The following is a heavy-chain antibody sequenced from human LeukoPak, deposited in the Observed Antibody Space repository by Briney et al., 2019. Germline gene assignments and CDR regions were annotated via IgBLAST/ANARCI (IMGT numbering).Heavy chain of an antibody. CDR1: GGSLSSYY. J-gene: IGHJ4*02. Sequence: PSETLSLTCAVSGGSLSSYYWGWIRQPPGKGLEWIGYFYSSGSTNYNPSLKSRVTISGDTSKNEFPLKVRSVTAADTAVYYCARKGLSAGLAHWGQGTLVTVSS. CDR3: ARKGLSAGLAH. D-gene: IGHD6-13*01. V-gene: IGHV4-59*01. CDR2: FYSSGST.